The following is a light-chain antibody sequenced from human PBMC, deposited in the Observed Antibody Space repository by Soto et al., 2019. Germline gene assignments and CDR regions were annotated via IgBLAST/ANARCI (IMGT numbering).Light chain of an antibody. CDR3: QSYDSSLSGWV. CDR2: VNS. Sequence: QSVLTQPPSVSGAPGQRVTISCTGSSSNIGAGYDVHWYQQLPGTAPQLLIYVNSNRPSGVPDRFSGSKSGTSASLAITGIQAEDEADYYCQSYDSSLSGWVFGGGTKLTVL. CDR1: SSNIGAGYD. V-gene: IGLV1-40*01. J-gene: IGLJ3*02.